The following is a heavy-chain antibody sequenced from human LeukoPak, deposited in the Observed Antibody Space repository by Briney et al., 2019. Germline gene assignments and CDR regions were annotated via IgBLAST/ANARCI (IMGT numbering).Heavy chain of an antibody. CDR3: AKRYDTGGYYHFDY. J-gene: IGHJ4*02. V-gene: IGHV3-23*01. D-gene: IGHD3-22*01. CDR1: GFTFTSSA. Sequence: GGSLRLSCAASGFTFTSSAMGWVRQAPGKGLEWVSGISASGVTTSYADSVKGRFSISRDNSKNTLYLQMNSLRAEDTALYFCAKRYDTGGYYHFDYWGQGTLVTVSS. CDR2: ISASGVTT.